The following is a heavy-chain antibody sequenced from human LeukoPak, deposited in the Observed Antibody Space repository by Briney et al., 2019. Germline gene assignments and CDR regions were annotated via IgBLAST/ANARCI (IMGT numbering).Heavy chain of an antibody. CDR2: ISSSGGGT. CDR3: VKYSNSCYDP. J-gene: IGHJ5*02. Sequence: PGGSLRLSCSASGFTFSSYAMHWVRQAPGKGLEYVSAISSSGGGTYYADSVKGRFTISRGNSKNTLYLQMSSLRAEDTAVYYCVKYSNSCYDPWGQGTLVTVSS. D-gene: IGHD6-13*01. V-gene: IGHV3-64D*06. CDR1: GFTFSSYA.